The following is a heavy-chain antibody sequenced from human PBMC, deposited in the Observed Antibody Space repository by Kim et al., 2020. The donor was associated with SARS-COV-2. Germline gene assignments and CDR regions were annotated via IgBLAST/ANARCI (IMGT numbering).Heavy chain of an antibody. V-gene: IGHV1-18*01. CDR1: GYTFTSYG. Sequence: ASVKVSCKASGYTFTSYGISWVRQAPGQGLEWMGWISAYNGNTNYAQKLQGRVTMTTDTSTSTAYMELRSLRSDDTAVYYCALPRGYYDSSEEYWFDPWGQGTLVTVSS. J-gene: IGHJ5*02. D-gene: IGHD3-22*01. CDR3: ALPRGYYDSSEEYWFDP. CDR2: ISAYNGNT.